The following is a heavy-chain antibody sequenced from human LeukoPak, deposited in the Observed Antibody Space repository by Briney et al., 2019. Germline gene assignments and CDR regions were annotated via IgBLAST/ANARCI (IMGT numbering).Heavy chain of an antibody. V-gene: IGHV3-48*02. CDR1: GFTFSSNS. D-gene: IGHD3-10*01. Sequence: PGGSLRLSCAAFGFTFSSNSMNWVRQAPGKGLEWVSYISSSSSTIYYADSVKGRFTISRDNAENSLYLQMNSLRDEDTAVYYCASSSYGSGRHGMDVWGQGTTVTVSS. J-gene: IGHJ6*02. CDR3: ASSSYGSGRHGMDV. CDR2: ISSSSSTI.